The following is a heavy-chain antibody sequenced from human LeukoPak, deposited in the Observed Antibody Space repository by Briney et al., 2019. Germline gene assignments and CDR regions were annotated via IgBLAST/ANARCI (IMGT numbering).Heavy chain of an antibody. V-gene: IGHV4-39*01. CDR1: GGSISSSSYY. D-gene: IGHD3-22*01. Sequence: SETLSLTCTVSGGSISSSSYYWGWIRQPPGTGLEWIGSIYYSGSTYYNPSLKSRVTISVDTSKNQFSLKLSSVTAADTAVYYCARHLYYYDSSGYYYVHWGQGTLVTVSS. J-gene: IGHJ4*02. CDR2: IYYSGST. CDR3: ARHLYYYDSSGYYYVH.